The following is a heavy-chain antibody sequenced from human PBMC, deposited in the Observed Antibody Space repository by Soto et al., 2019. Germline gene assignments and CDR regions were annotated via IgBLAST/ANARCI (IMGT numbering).Heavy chain of an antibody. V-gene: IGHV3-23*01. CDR3: AKDRREGNNYGWFDS. D-gene: IGHD5-12*01. J-gene: IGHJ5*01. CDR2: ISGSGSNT. CDR1: GLTFSSCA. Sequence: ESGGDLVQPGGSLRLSCVASGLTFSSCAMSWARQAPGKGLEWVSAISGSGSNTYYPDSVKGRFTISRDNSKNTLYLQMNSLRAEDTAVYYCAKDRREGNNYGWFDSWGQGTLVTVSS.